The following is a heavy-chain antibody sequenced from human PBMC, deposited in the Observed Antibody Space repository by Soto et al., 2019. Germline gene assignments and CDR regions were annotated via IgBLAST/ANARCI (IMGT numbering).Heavy chain of an antibody. J-gene: IGHJ5*02. CDR2: IYATGTT. V-gene: IGHV4-4*07. CDR3: VRDGTKTLRDWFDP. Sequence: PSETLSLTGTVSGASISGYYWSWIRKSAGKGLEWIGRIYATGTTDYNPSLKSRVMMSVDTSKKQFSPKLRSVTAADTAVYYCVRDGTKTLRDWFDPWGQGISVTVSS. CDR1: GASISGYY. D-gene: IGHD1-1*01.